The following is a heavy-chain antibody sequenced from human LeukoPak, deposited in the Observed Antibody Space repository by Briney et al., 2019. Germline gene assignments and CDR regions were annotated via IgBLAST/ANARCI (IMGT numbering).Heavy chain of an antibody. Sequence: SVKVSCKASGYTXTSYYMHWVRQAPGQGLEWMGIINPSGGSTSYAQKFQGRVTMTRDTSTSTVYMELSSLSSEDTAVYYCARGGRERYSSGWTDAFDIWGQGTMVTVSS. CDR3: ARGGRERYSSGWTDAFDI. CDR1: GYTXTSYY. D-gene: IGHD6-19*01. J-gene: IGHJ3*02. V-gene: IGHV1-46*01. CDR2: INPSGGST.